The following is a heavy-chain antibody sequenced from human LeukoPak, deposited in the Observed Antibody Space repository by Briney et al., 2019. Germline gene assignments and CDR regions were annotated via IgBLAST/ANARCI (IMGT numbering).Heavy chain of an antibody. V-gene: IGHV3-30-3*02. CDR1: GFTFSSYA. D-gene: IGHD6-13*01. CDR3: AKSRWAAAGRGRAYYFDY. J-gene: IGHJ4*02. Sequence: GGSLGLSCAASGFTFSSYAMHWVRQAPGKGLEWVALISYDGSNKYYADSVKGRFTISRDNSKNTLYLQMNSLRAEDTAVYYCAKSRWAAAGRGRAYYFDYWGQGTLVTVSS. CDR2: ISYDGSNK.